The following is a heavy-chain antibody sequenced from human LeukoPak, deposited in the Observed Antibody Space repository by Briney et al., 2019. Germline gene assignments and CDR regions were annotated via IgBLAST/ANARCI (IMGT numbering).Heavy chain of an antibody. CDR2: IHYSGST. CDR3: ARSVSWGLLVRDDAFDI. CDR1: GGSIRSYH. D-gene: IGHD2-21*01. Sequence: TSETLSLTCTVSGGSIRSYHWIWIPQPPGKGLEWIGYIHYSGSTNYNPSLKSRVTTSVDTSKKQFSLKLRSVTAADRAVYYCARSVSWGLLVRDDAFDIWGQGTMVTVSS. J-gene: IGHJ3*02. V-gene: IGHV4-59*08.